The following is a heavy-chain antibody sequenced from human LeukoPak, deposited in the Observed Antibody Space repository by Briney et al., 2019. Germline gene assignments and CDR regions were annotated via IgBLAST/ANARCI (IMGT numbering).Heavy chain of an antibody. J-gene: IGHJ4*02. D-gene: IGHD6-25*01. Sequence: PSETLSLTCAVDAGSFSGSYWSWIRQPPGKGLEWIGYIYYSGSTNYNPSLKSRVTISRDTSKNQFSLRLTSVTTADTAVYYCARAGGVKTAALDLDYWGQGTLVTVSS. V-gene: IGHV4-59*01. CDR1: AGSFSGSY. CDR2: IYYSGST. CDR3: ARAGGVKTAALDLDY.